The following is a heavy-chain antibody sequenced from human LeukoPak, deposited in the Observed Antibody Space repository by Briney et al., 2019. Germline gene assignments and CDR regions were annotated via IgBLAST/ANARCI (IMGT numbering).Heavy chain of an antibody. Sequence: SGTLSLTCGVSGGSITNTNYWTWVRQPPGKGLEWIGEVNLQGSTNYNPPLMGRVAIAVDTSENHISLQLTSVTAADTAVYYCAREGGPYRPLDYSGQGTLVTVSS. CDR3: AREGGPYRPLDY. J-gene: IGHJ4*02. CDR1: GGSITNTNY. V-gene: IGHV4-4*02. CDR2: VNLQGST.